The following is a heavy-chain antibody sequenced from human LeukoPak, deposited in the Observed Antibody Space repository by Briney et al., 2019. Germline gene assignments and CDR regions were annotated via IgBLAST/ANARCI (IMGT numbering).Heavy chain of an antibody. D-gene: IGHD6-19*01. V-gene: IGHV4-4*02. Sequence: SGTLSLTCAVSGGSISSSNWWSWVRQPPGKGLEWIGEIYHSGSTNYNPSLKSRVTISVDTSKNQFSLKLSSVTAADTAVYYCARWPGIAVAGVDYWGQGTLVTVSS. CDR1: GGSISSSNW. CDR2: IYHSGST. CDR3: ARWPGIAVAGVDY. J-gene: IGHJ4*02.